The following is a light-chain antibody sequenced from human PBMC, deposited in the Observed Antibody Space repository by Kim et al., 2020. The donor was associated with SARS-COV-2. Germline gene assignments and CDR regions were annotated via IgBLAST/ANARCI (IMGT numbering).Light chain of an antibody. J-gene: IGLJ2*01. CDR2: GKN. CDR1: SLRSQY. CDR3: NSRDSSGDRLSV. Sequence: SSELTQDPAVSVALGQTARITCQGDSLRSQYASWYQQMPGQAPVLVIYGKNTRPSGIPDRFSGSSSGTTASLTITGTQAEDEADYYCNSRDSSGDRLSVFGGGTQLTVL. V-gene: IGLV3-19*01.